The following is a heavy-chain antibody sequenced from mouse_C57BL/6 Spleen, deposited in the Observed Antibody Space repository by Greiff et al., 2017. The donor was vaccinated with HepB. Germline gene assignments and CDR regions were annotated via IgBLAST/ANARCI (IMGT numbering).Heavy chain of an antibody. CDR3: ARMYYGNYGYFDV. CDR1: GYTFTSYW. J-gene: IGHJ1*03. D-gene: IGHD2-1*01. Sequence: QVQLQQPGAELVRPGSSVKLSCKASGYTFTSYWMDWVKQRPGQGLEWIGNIYPSDSETHYNQKFKDKATLTVDKSSSTAYMQLSSLTSEDSAVYYCARMYYGNYGYFDVWGTGTTVTVSS. V-gene: IGHV1-61*01. CDR2: IYPSDSET.